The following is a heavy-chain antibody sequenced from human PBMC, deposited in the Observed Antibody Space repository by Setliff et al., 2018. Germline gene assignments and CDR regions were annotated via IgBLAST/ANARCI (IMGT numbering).Heavy chain of an antibody. V-gene: IGHV4-59*08. Sequence: SQTLSLTCNVSGGSISSYYWTWIRQPPGKGLEWIGYFYHSGSTNYNPSLKGRVTMTSDTSRNQLSLKLTSVSAADTAIYFCARRPYQHYDSSGYSVNYYMDVRGKGTTVTVSS. D-gene: IGHD3-22*01. CDR3: ARRPYQHYDSSGYSVNYYMDV. CDR1: GGSISSYY. CDR2: FYHSGST. J-gene: IGHJ6*03.